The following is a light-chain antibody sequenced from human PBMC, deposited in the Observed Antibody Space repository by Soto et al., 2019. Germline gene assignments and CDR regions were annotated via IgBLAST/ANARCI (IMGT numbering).Light chain of an antibody. Sequence: QSVLTQPASVSGSPGQSITISCTGTNSDVGGYNYVSWYQQHPGKAPKLLIYEVSYRPSGVSNRFSGSKSGNTASLTISGLQAEDEADYFCSSHTSTSTLVFGGGTKVTLL. CDR3: SSHTSTSTLV. CDR1: NSDVGGYNY. CDR2: EVS. V-gene: IGLV2-14*01. J-gene: IGLJ2*01.